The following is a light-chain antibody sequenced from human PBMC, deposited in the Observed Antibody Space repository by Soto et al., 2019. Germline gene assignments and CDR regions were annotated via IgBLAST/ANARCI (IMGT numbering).Light chain of an antibody. CDR3: ETWDSNTRV. V-gene: IGLV4-60*02. Sequence: QPVLTQSSSASASLGSSVKVTCTLSSGHSSYIVAWHQQQPGKAPRYLMKLEGSGIYNKGSGVPDRFSGSSSGAGRYLTISSLQFEDEADYYCETWDSNTRVFGGGTKLTVL. CDR1: SGHSSYI. CDR2: LEGSGIY. J-gene: IGLJ3*02.